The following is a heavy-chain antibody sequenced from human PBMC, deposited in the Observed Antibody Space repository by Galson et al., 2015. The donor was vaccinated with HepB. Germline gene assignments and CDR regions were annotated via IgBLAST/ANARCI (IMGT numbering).Heavy chain of an antibody. CDR1: GGTFSSYT. CDR3: ARDSTTIVVVVAATPYGMDV. V-gene: IGHV1-69*04. CDR2: IIPILGIA. D-gene: IGHD2-15*01. Sequence: SVKVSCKASGGTFSSYTISWVRQAPGQGLEWMGRIIPILGIANYAQKFQGRVTITADKSTSTAYMELSSLRSEDTAVYYCARDSTTIVVVVAATPYGMDVWGQGTTVTVSS. J-gene: IGHJ6*02.